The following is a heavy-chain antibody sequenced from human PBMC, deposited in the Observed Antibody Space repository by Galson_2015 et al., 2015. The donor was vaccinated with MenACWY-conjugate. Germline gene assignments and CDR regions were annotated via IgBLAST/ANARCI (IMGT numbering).Heavy chain of an antibody. V-gene: IGHV3-73*01. CDR1: GFSFSDSA. Sequence: SLRLSCAASGFSFSDSAMHWVRQASGKGLEWVGRIRSKRNNYATTYAASVQGRFTIPSDESERTAYLHMNSLKTEDTAIYYCTRQSPLNFDYWGQGVLVTVSS. J-gene: IGHJ4*02. D-gene: IGHD2-8*01. CDR3: TRQSPLNFDY. CDR2: IRSKRNNYAT.